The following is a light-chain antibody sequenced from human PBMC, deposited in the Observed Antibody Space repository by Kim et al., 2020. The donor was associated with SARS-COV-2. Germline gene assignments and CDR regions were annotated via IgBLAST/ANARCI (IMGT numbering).Light chain of an antibody. CDR3: SSYTTTNTLI. Sequence: GQSVTISCTGTSSYVGPYDRVSWYQQSPGTAPKLLILAVSSRPSGVPDRFSGSKSGNTASLTISGLQAEDEADYYCSSYTTTNTLIFGGGTQLTVL. V-gene: IGLV2-18*02. CDR1: SSYVGPYDR. CDR2: AVS. J-gene: IGLJ2*01.